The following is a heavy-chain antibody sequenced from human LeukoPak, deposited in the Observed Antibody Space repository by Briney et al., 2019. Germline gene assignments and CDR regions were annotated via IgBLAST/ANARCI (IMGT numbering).Heavy chain of an antibody. V-gene: IGHV3-21*01. CDR2: ISSSSSYI. Sequence: TGGSLRLSCAASGFTFSSYSMNWVRQAPGKGLEWVSSISSSSSYIYYADSVKGRFTISRDNAKNSLYLQMNSLRAEDTAVYYCARLSSSQFDYWGQGTLVTVSS. J-gene: IGHJ4*02. CDR1: GFTFSSYS. CDR3: ARLSSSQFDY. D-gene: IGHD6-6*01.